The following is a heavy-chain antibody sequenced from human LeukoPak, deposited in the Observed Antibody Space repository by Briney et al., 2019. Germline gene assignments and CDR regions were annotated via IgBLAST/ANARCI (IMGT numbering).Heavy chain of an antibody. J-gene: IGHJ4*02. CDR3: ARSPHNYYDSSGYPPEFDY. V-gene: IGHV4-59*11. D-gene: IGHD3-22*01. CDR1: GGSISSHY. CDR2: IYYSGST. Sequence: NPSETLSLTCTVSGGSISSHYWSWIRQPPGKGLEWIGYIYYSGSTNYNPSLKSRVTISVDTSKNQFSLKLSSVTAADTAVYYCARSPHNYYDSSGYPPEFDYWGQGTLVTVSS.